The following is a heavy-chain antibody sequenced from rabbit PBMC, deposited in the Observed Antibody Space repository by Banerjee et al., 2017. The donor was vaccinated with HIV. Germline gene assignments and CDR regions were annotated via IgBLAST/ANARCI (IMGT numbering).Heavy chain of an antibody. CDR2: LDAGSSGFT. D-gene: IGHD1-1*01. J-gene: IGHJ6*02. V-gene: IGHV1S40*01. CDR3: ARDTSRSFSGYGMDP. Sequence: QSLEESGGDLVKPGASLTLTCTASGVSFSSSSSMCWVRQAPGKGLDWIGCLDAGSSGFTNFATWAKARLTCSKPSSTPGTLQIPILTAGATATYFFARDTSRSFSGYGMDPWAQAPSSPS. CDR1: GVSFSSSSS.